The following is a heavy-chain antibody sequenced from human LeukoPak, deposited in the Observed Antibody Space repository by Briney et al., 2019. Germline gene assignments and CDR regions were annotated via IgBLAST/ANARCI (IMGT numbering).Heavy chain of an antibody. CDR1: GFTFSSYW. V-gene: IGHV3-9*01. D-gene: IGHD3-22*01. Sequence: GGSLRLSCAASGFTFSSYWMHWVRQAPGKGLEWVSGISWNSGSIGYADSVKGRFTISRDNAKNSLYLQMNSLRTEDTALYYCAKDRSSDSTQSFDYWGQGTLVTVSS. J-gene: IGHJ4*02. CDR3: AKDRSSDSTQSFDY. CDR2: ISWNSGSI.